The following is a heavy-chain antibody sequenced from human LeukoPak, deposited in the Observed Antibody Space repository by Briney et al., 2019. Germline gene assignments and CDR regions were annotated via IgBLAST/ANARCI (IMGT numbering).Heavy chain of an antibody. D-gene: IGHD3-22*01. CDR1: GYSISSGYY. CDR3: ARDGGYSLNWFDP. J-gene: IGHJ5*02. CDR2: IYHSGST. V-gene: IGHV4-38-2*02. Sequence: SETLSLTCTVSGYSISSGYYWGWIRQPPGKGLEWIGSIYHSGSTYYNPSLKSRVTISVDTPKNQFSLKLSSVTAADTAVYYCARDGGYSLNWFDPWGQGTLVTVSS.